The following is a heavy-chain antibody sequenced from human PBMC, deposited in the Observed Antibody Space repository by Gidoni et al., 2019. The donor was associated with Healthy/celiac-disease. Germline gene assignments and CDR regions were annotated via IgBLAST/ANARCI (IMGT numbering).Heavy chain of an antibody. D-gene: IGHD3-10*01. CDR2: IWYDGSNK. Sequence: QVQLVESGGRVVQPGRSLRLSCSASGFRFSSYGMHWVRQAPGKGLEWVAVIWYDGSNKYYADSVKGRFTISRDNSKNTLYLQMNSLRAEDTAVYYCARDQVRGFAGFFDYWGQGTLVTVSS. J-gene: IGHJ4*02. V-gene: IGHV3-33*01. CDR3: ARDQVRGFAGFFDY. CDR1: GFRFSSYG.